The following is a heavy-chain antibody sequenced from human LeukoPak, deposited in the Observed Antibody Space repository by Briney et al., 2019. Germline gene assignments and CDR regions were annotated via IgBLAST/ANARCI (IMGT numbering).Heavy chain of an antibody. CDR1: GFTFSSYG. V-gene: IGHV3-30*02. J-gene: IGHJ3*02. Sequence: GGSLRLSCAASGFTFSSYGMHWVRQAPGKGLEWVAFIRYDGTNKYYADSVKGRFTISRDDSKKTLYLQMSSLRAEDTAVYYCAKEKSSGWHDAFDIGGQGTTVTVSS. CDR2: IRYDGTNK. D-gene: IGHD6-19*01. CDR3: AKEKSSGWHDAFDI.